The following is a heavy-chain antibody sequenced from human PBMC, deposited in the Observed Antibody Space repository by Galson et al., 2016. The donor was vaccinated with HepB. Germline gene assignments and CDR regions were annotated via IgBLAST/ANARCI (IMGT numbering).Heavy chain of an antibody. CDR3: ARRLTHDSKIWDIDY. Sequence: QSGAEVKKPGESLRISCKGSGYSFTDYWIGWVRQMPGKALEWMGSIYPGDSHTRYSPSSQGQVTISADKSISTAYLQWSSLKASDTAIYYCARRLTHDSKIWDIDYWGQGTLVTVSS. CDR1: GYSFTDYW. D-gene: IGHD3-16*01. CDR2: IYPGDSHT. J-gene: IGHJ4*02. V-gene: IGHV5-51*01.